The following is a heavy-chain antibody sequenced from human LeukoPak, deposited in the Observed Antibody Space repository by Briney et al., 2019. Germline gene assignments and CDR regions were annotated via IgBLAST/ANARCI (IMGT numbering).Heavy chain of an antibody. V-gene: IGHV1-2*02. D-gene: IGHD4-23*01. CDR2: INPSSGGT. Sequence: ASVKVSCKASGYTFTGYHMYWVRQAPGQGLEWMGWINPSSGGTRYAQKFQGRVTMTRDTSISTAYMDLSRLTSDDTAVYYCARVLTPTVVTSNFDYWGQGTLATVSS. CDR1: GYTFTGYH. J-gene: IGHJ4*02. CDR3: ARVLTPTVVTSNFDY.